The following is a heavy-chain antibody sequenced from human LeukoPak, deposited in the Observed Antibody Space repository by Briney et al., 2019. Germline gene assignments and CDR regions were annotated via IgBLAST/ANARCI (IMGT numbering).Heavy chain of an antibody. CDR3: ARASLAAAGKYYFEY. CDR2: VHYSGTT. Sequence: SETLSLTCTVSGVSISSYYWSWIRQPPGKGLEWIGYVHYSGTTNYNPSPKSRVTISIDTSKTQFSLRLSSVTAADTAVYYCARASLAAAGKYYFEYWGQGTLVTVSS. J-gene: IGHJ4*02. D-gene: IGHD6-13*01. V-gene: IGHV4-59*01. CDR1: GVSISSYY.